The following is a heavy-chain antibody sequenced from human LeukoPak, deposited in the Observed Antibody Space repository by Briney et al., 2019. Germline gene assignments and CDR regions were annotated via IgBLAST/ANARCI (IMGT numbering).Heavy chain of an antibody. CDR2: INHSGST. CDR3: ARVGGYSGYDSIDY. Sequence: PSETLSLTCAVYGGSFSGYYWSWIRQPPGKGLEWIGEINHSGSTNYNPSLKSRVTISVDTSKNQFSLKLSSVTAADTAVYYCARVGGYSGYDSIDYWGQGTLVTVSS. CDR1: GGSFSGYY. D-gene: IGHD5-12*01. J-gene: IGHJ4*02. V-gene: IGHV4-34*01.